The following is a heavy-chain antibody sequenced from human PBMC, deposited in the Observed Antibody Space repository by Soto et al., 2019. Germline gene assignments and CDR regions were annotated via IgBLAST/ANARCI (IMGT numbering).Heavy chain of an antibody. V-gene: IGHV1-3*05. CDR1: GYTFTSYA. CDR2: INAGNGNT. J-gene: IGHJ4*01. Sequence: QVQLVQSGAEEKKPGASVKVSCKASGYTFTSYAMHWVHQAPGQRLEWMGWINAGNGNTKYSQKFQGRVTITRDTSASTAYMELSSLRSEDTAVYYCARSIVVVTALDYWGHGTLVTVSS. CDR3: ARSIVVVTALDY. D-gene: IGHD2-21*02.